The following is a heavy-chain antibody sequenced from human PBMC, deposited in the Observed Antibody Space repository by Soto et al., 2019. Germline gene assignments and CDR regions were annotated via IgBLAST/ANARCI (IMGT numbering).Heavy chain of an antibody. J-gene: IGHJ6*02. CDR2: IYYSGST. V-gene: IGHV4-39*01. Sequence: SETLSLTCTVSGGSISSSSYYWGWIRQPPGKRLEWIGSIYYSGSTYYNPSLKSRVTISVDTSKNQFSLKLSSVTAADTAVYYCARLKSVRGVLQYYYGMDVWGQGTTVTVSS. CDR1: GGSISSSSYY. D-gene: IGHD3-10*02. CDR3: ARLKSVRGVLQYYYGMDV.